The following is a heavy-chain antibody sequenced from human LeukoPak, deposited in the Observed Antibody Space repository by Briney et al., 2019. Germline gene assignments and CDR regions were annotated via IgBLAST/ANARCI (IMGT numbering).Heavy chain of an antibody. Sequence: GASVKVSCKASGFTFTISAMQWVRQARAQRLEWIGWIVVGSGNTNYAQNFQERVTITRDMSTSTAYMELSSLRSEDTAVYYCAANTPRVVREDAFDIWGQGTMVTVSS. CDR1: GFTFTISA. CDR3: AANTPRVVREDAFDI. D-gene: IGHD2-21*01. J-gene: IGHJ3*02. V-gene: IGHV1-58*02. CDR2: IVVGSGNT.